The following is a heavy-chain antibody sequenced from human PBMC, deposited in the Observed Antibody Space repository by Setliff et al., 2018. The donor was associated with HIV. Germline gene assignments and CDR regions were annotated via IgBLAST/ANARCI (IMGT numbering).Heavy chain of an antibody. J-gene: IGHJ4*02. Sequence: KASETLSLTCAVSGYSISSGYYWGWIRQPPGKGLEWIGSIYHSGSTYDSPSLKSRVTISVDTSKNQFFLKVTSVTAADTAVYYCARLGAEDFSDYDWVDYWGQGTLVTVSS. CDR1: GYSISSGYY. CDR2: IYHSGST. D-gene: IGHD5-12*01. CDR3: ARLGAEDFSDYDWVDY. V-gene: IGHV4-38-2*01.